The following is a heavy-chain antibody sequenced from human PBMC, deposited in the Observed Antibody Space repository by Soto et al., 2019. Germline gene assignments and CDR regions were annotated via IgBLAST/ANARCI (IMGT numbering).Heavy chain of an antibody. CDR2: IYNGGST. V-gene: IGHV3-53*01. CDR1: GFTVSSNY. J-gene: IGHJ4*02. D-gene: IGHD1-26*01. CDR3: ATFIVGATM. Sequence: PGGSLRLSCAVSGFTVSSNYMSWVRQAPGKGLEWVSLIYNGGSTYYADSVKGRFTISRDNSKNTLYLQMNSLRAEDTAVYYCATFIVGATMWGPGTLVTVSS.